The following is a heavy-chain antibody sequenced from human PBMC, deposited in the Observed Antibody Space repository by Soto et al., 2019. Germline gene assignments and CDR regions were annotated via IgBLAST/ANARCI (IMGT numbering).Heavy chain of an antibody. CDR1: GYTFTGYY. CDR3: ARVKLLWFGEYDY. D-gene: IGHD3-10*01. J-gene: IGHJ4*02. CDR2: INPNSGDT. Sequence: ASVKVSCKASGYTFTGYYMHWVRQAPGQGLEWMGWINPNSGDTNYAQKFQGRVTMTRDTSISTAYMELSRLRSDDTAVYYCARVKLLWFGEYDYWGQGTLVTVSS. V-gene: IGHV1-2*02.